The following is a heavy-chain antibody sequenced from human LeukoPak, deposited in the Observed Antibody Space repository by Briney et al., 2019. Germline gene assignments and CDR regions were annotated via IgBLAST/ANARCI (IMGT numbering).Heavy chain of an antibody. V-gene: IGHV4-34*01. CDR2: INHSGYT. D-gene: IGHD2-8*01. J-gene: IGHJ4*02. CDR1: GGSFSGYY. CDR3: ARGRAGSGLMIN. Sequence: PSETLSLTCAVYGGSFSGYYWSWIRQPPGRGLEWIGEINHSGYTNYNPSLKSRVTISVDTSENQFSLKVSSVTAADTAVYYCARGRAGSGLMINWGQGTLVTVSS.